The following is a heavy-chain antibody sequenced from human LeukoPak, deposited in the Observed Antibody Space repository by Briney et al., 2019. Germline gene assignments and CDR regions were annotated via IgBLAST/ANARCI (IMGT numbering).Heavy chain of an antibody. CDR2: INPSSGGT. CDR3: ARPSSGWHFDY. J-gene: IGHJ4*02. D-gene: IGHD6-19*01. CDR1: GYTFTGYY. V-gene: IGHV1-2*06. Sequence: ASVKVSCKASGYTFTGYYMHWVRQAPGQGLEWMGRINPSSGGTNYAQKFQGRVTMTRDTSISTAYMELSRLRSDDTAVYYCARPSSGWHFDYWGQGTLVTVSS.